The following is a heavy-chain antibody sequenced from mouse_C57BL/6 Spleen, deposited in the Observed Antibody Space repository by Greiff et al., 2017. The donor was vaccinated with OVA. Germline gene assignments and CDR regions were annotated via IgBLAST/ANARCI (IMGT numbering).Heavy chain of an antibody. CDR3: AREEGCFDY. J-gene: IGHJ2*01. D-gene: IGHD3-3*01. V-gene: IGHV3-6*01. CDR1: GYSITSGYY. CDR2: ISYDGSN. Sequence: EVKLQESGPGLVKPSQSLSLTCSVTGYSITSGYYWNWIRQFPGNKLEWMGYISYDGSNNYNPSLKNRISITRDTSKNQFFLKLNSVTTEDTATYYCAREEGCFDYWGQGTTLTVSS.